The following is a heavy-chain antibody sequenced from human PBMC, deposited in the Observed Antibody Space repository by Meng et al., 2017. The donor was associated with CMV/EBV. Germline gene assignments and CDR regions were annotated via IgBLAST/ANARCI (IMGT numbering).Heavy chain of an antibody. V-gene: IGHV3-30*02. Sequence: GESLKISCAASGFTFSSYGMHWVRQAPGKGLEWVAFIRYDGSNKYYADSVKGRFTISRDNSKNTLYLQMNSLRAEDTAVYYCAKGGKGYSYGYDYWGQGTLVTVSS. CDR3: AKGGKGYSYGYDY. CDR1: GFTFSSYG. D-gene: IGHD5-18*01. J-gene: IGHJ4*02. CDR2: IRYDGSNK.